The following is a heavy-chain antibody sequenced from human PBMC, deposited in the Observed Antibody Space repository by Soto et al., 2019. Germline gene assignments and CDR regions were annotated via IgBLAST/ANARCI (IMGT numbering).Heavy chain of an antibody. D-gene: IGHD3-10*01. V-gene: IGHV3-11*06. J-gene: IGHJ6*02. CDR3: ARADYYGSGSHTYGMDV. CDR2: ISSSSSYT. Sequence: PGGSLRLSCAASGFTFSDYYMSWIRQAPGKGLERASYISSSSSYTNYADSVKGRFTISRDNAKNSLYLQMYSLRAEDTAVYYCARADYYGSGSHTYGMDVWGQGTTVTVSS. CDR1: GFTFSDYY.